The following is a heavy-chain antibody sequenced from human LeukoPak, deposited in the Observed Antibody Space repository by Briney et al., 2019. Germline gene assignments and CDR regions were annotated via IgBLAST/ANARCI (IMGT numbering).Heavy chain of an antibody. J-gene: IGHJ4*02. CDR3: ATYASGYYTYYFDY. Sequence: SVKVSCKASGGTFSSYAISWVRQAPGQGLEWMGRIIPIFGTANYAQKFQGRVTITTDESTSTAYMKLSSLRSEDTAVYYCATYASGYYTYYFDYWGQGTLVTVSS. CDR2: IIPIFGTA. D-gene: IGHD3-3*01. CDR1: GGTFSSYA. V-gene: IGHV1-69*05.